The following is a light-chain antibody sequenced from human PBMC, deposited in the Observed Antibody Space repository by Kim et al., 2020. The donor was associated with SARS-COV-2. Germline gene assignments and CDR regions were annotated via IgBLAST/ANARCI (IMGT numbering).Light chain of an antibody. J-gene: IGLJ3*02. Sequence: TATLACTGNSNNVGNQGAAWLQQHQGHPPKLLSDMKIYRPPVISERLSASRSGNTASLTITELQPGDGADCYCSALDSSLSAWVFGGGTQLTVL. CDR1: SNNVGNQG. CDR2: MKI. V-gene: IGLV10-54*01. CDR3: SALDSSLSAWV.